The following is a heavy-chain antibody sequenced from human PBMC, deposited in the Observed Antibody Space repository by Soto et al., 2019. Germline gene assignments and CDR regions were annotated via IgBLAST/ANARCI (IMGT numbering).Heavy chain of an antibody. CDR3: ATASRDYDILTGTPPGY. V-gene: IGHV1-24*01. D-gene: IGHD3-9*01. Sequence: ASVKVSCKVSGYTLTELSMHWVRQAPGKGLEWMGGFDPEDGETIYAQKFQGRVTMTEDTSTDTAYMELSSLRSEDTAVYYCATASRDYDILTGTPPGYWGQGTLVTVSS. CDR2: FDPEDGET. CDR1: GYTLTELS. J-gene: IGHJ4*02.